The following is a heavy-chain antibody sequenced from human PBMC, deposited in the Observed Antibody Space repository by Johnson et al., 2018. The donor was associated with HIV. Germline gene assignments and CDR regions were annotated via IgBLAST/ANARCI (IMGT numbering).Heavy chain of an antibody. CDR1: GFTFSSYD. Sequence: VQLVESGGGLVQPGGSPRLSCAASGFTFSSYDMHWVRQATGKGLEWVSAIGTAGDTYYPGSVKGRFTISRDNSENTLYLQMNSLRAEDTAVYYCARAPSPGPGGAFDIWGQGTMVTVSS. V-gene: IGHV3-13*01. J-gene: IGHJ3*02. CDR3: ARAPSPGPGGAFDI. CDR2: IGTAGDT.